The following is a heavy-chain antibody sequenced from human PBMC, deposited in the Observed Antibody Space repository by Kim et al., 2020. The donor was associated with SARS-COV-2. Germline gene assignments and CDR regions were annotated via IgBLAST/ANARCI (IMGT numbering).Heavy chain of an antibody. V-gene: IGHV4-4*07. Sequence: SETLSLTCTVSGGSISSYYWAWIRQPAGKGLEWIGRLQSIGNSKYNPSLRGRVTMSVDTSNNQFSLKLTSVTAADTAVYYCASLGGNYSGAFDIWGQGT. CDR1: GGSISSYY. CDR3: ASLGGNYSGAFDI. CDR2: LQSIGNS. D-gene: IGHD1-26*01. J-gene: IGHJ3*02.